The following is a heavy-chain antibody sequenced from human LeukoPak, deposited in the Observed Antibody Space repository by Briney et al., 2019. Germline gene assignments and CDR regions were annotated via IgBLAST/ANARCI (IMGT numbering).Heavy chain of an antibody. D-gene: IGHD5-18*01. CDR3: ARARYSYGSYYYYGMDV. CDR2: IYTSGST. Sequence: SETLSLTCTVSGGSISSYYWSWIRQPAGKGLEWIGRIYTSGSTNYNPSLKSRVTMSVDTSMNQFSLKLSSVTAADTAVYYCARARYSYGSYYYYGMDVWGQGTTVTVSS. CDR1: GGSISSYY. V-gene: IGHV4-4*07. J-gene: IGHJ6*02.